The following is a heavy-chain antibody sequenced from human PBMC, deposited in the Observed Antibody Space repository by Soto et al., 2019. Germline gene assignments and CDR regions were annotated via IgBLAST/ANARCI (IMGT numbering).Heavy chain of an antibody. D-gene: IGHD6-19*01. V-gene: IGHV4-39*01. CDR1: GGSISSSSYY. J-gene: IGHJ5*02. Sequence: SETLSLTCTVSGGSISSSSYYWGWIRQPPGKGLEWIGSIYYSGSTYYNPSLKSRVTISVDTSKNQFSLKLSSVTAADTAVYYCAGCSGDSGGWYYSVWFDPWGQGTLVTVSS. CDR3: AGCSGDSGGWYYSVWFDP. CDR2: IYYSGST.